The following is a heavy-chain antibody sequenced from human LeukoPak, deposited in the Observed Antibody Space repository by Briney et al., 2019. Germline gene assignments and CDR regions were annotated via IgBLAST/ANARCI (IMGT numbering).Heavy chain of an antibody. D-gene: IGHD3-10*01. V-gene: IGHV4-31*03. Sequence: ASETLSLTCTVSGGSFSSGGFYWSWLRQHPGKALEWIGYISYTGNTYYNASLRSRVTISVDTSKNQFSLKLSSLTAADTAVYYCVREGFGEGLRLSYAFDIWGQGTVVTVSS. CDR2: ISYTGNT. CDR1: GGSFSSGGFY. CDR3: VREGFGEGLRLSYAFDI. J-gene: IGHJ3*02.